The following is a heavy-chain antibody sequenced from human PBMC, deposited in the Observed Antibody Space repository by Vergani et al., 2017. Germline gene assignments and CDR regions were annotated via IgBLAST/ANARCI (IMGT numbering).Heavy chain of an antibody. CDR3: ARGGPKEWLVYRGFPGDYYDMDV. Sequence: QVQLQQWGAGLLKPSETLSLTCAVYGGSFSGYYWSWIRQPPGKGLEWIGEINHSGSTNYNPSLKSRVTISVDTTKNQFSLKLSSVTAADTAVYYCARGGPKEWLVYRGFPGDYYDMDVWGKGTTVTVSS. D-gene: IGHD3-3*01. CDR1: GGSFSGYY. V-gene: IGHV4-34*01. J-gene: IGHJ6*03. CDR2: INHSGST.